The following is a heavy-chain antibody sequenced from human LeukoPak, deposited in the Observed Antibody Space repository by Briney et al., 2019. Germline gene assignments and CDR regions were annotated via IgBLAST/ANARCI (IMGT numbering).Heavy chain of an antibody. J-gene: IGHJ4*02. CDR1: GFTFSSYE. Sequence: GGSLRLSCAASGFTFSSYEMNWVRQAPGKGLEWVSYITSSGSTRYYADSVKGRFTISRDNAKNSLYLQMNSLRAEDTAVYYCARETDYSLFDYWGQGTLVTVSS. D-gene: IGHD3-10*01. V-gene: IGHV3-48*03. CDR3: ARETDYSLFDY. CDR2: ITSSGSTR.